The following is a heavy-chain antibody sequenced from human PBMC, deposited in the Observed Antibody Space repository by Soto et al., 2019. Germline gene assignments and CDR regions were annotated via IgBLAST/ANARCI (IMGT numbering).Heavy chain of an antibody. CDR2: INHSGST. V-gene: IGHV4-34*01. Sequence: SXETLWLTCAGCGGCFSGYCWNWIRQPPGKGLEWIGEINHSGSTNYNPSLKSRVTISVDTSKNQFSLKLSSVTAADTAVYYCARFPGSKRGYYASGPYYGMDVWAQGTTVTVSS. CDR3: ARFPGSKRGYYASGPYYGMDV. J-gene: IGHJ6*02. D-gene: IGHD3-10*01. CDR1: GGCFSGYC.